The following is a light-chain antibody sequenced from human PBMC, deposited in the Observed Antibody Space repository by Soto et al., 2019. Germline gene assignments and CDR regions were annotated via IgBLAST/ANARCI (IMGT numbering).Light chain of an antibody. CDR1: FSRIGSNT. CDR3: AAWDDSLDGWV. Sequence: QSVLTQPPSASGAPGQKVTISCSGSFSRIGSNTVNWFQHVPGTAPRLLIYLNNQRPSGVPDRFSGSRSGTSASLAISGRQADDEAIYYCAAWDDSLDGWVFGGGTKLTVL. CDR2: LNN. J-gene: IGLJ3*02. V-gene: IGLV1-44*01.